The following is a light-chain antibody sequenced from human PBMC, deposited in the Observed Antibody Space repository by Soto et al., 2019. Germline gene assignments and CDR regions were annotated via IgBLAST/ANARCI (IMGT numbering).Light chain of an antibody. J-gene: IGKJ5*01. V-gene: IGKV3-11*01. Sequence: EIVLTQSPGTLSLSPGERATLSCRASQSVSNNYLAWYQQKPGQAPRLLIYGASNRATGIPARFSGSGSGTDFTLTISSLEPEDFAVYYCQQRSNWPPSITFGQGTRLEIK. CDR2: GAS. CDR3: QQRSNWPPSIT. CDR1: QSVSNNY.